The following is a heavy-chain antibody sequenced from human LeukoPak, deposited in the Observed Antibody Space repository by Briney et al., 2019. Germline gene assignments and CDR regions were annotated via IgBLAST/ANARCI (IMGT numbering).Heavy chain of an antibody. CDR3: AKSGTHDFWSGYYSYYGMDV. Sequence: GESLRLSCAASGFTFSSYWMHWVRQAPGKGLVWVSRINIDGSSTSYADSVKGRFTISRDNAKNTLYLQMNSLRAEDTAVYYCAKSGTHDFWSGYYSYYGMDVWGQGTTVTVSS. V-gene: IGHV3-74*01. CDR1: GFTFSSYW. D-gene: IGHD3-3*01. CDR2: INIDGSST. J-gene: IGHJ6*02.